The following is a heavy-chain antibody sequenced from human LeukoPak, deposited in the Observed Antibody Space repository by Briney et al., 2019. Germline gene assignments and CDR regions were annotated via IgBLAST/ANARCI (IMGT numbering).Heavy chain of an antibody. CDR2: IYYSGST. CDR3: ARDYDYGDYPGY. V-gene: IGHV4-59*01. D-gene: IGHD4-17*01. CDR1: GGSISTYY. Sequence: SETLSLTCTVSGGSISTYYWSWIRQPPGKGLEWIGYIYYSGSTNYNPSLKSRVTISADTSKNQFSLKLSSVTAADTAVYYCARDYDYGDYPGYWGQGTLVTVSS. J-gene: IGHJ4*02.